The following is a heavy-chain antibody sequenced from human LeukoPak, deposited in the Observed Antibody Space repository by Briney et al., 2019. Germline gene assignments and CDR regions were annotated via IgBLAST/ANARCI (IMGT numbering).Heavy chain of an antibody. V-gene: IGHV4-30-4*08. Sequence: SETLSLTCTVSGGSISSGDYYWSWIRQLPGKGLEWIGYIYYSGSTYYNPSLKSRVTISVDTSKNQFSLKLSSVTAADTAVYYCARGEDGYNYRLIDYWGQGTLVTVSS. CDR1: GGSISSGDYY. J-gene: IGHJ4*02. CDR2: IYYSGST. CDR3: ARGEDGYNYRLIDY. D-gene: IGHD5-24*01.